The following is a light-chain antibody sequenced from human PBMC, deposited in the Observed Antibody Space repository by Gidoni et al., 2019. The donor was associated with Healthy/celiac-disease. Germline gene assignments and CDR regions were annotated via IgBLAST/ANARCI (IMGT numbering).Light chain of an antibody. CDR1: SSNIGSNT. Sequence: QSVLTQPPSASATPGPRVPIPCSGTSSNIGSNTVNWYPQLPGPAHKLLIYINNQRPSGVPDRCSGSKSGTSASLAISGLQSEDEADYYCAAWDDSLNGYVFGTGTKVTVL. V-gene: IGLV1-44*01. CDR3: AAWDDSLNGYV. J-gene: IGLJ1*01. CDR2: INN.